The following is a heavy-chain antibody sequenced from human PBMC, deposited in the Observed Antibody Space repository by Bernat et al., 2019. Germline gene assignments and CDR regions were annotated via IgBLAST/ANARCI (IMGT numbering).Heavy chain of an antibody. CDR3: ARDKDNGFSFDV. Sequence: EVQLVESVGGLVQPGGSLRLSCAASGFTFSTYPMHWVRQAPGEGLEYVSSILGDGSRTWYGKSVKGRFTISRDNSRNTLYLQMGSLRADDMAVYYCARDKDNGFSFDVWGQGTMVTVSS. CDR1: GFTFSTYP. V-gene: IGHV3-64*01. D-gene: IGHD2-8*01. J-gene: IGHJ3*01. CDR2: ILGDGSRT.